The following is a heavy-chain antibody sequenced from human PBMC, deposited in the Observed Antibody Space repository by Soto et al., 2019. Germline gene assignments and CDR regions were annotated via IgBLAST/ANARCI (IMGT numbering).Heavy chain of an antibody. V-gene: IGHV1-18*01. CDR2: ISAYNGNT. J-gene: IGHJ4*02. CDR1: GYTFTSYG. CDR3: ARDLHSDPYY. Sequence: QVQLVQSGAEVKKPGASVKVSCKASGYTFTSYGISWVRQAPGQGLAWMGWISAYNGNTNYAQKLQGRVTLTTVTSTSTASMGVRSLRSDDPALYFCARDLHSDPYYWGQGTLVTVS. D-gene: IGHD2-21*01.